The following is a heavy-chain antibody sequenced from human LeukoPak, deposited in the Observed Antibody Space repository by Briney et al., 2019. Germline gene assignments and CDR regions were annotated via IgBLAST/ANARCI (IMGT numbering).Heavy chain of an antibody. Sequence: SVKVSCKASGGTFSSYAISWVRQAPGQWLEWMGGIIPIFGTANYAQKFQGRVTITTDESTSTAYMELSSLRSEDTAVYYCARDSSGWYSYYYMDVWGKGTTVTVSS. V-gene: IGHV1-69*05. J-gene: IGHJ6*03. CDR2: IIPIFGTA. CDR1: GGTFSSYA. D-gene: IGHD6-19*01. CDR3: ARDSSGWYSYYYMDV.